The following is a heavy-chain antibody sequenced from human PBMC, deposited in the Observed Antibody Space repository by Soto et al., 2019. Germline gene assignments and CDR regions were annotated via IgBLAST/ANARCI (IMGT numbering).Heavy chain of an antibody. V-gene: IGHV1-3*01. Sequence: ASVKVSCKASGYTFTSYAMHWVRQAPGQRLEWIGWINAGNGNTNYSQKFQGRVTITRDTSTSTAYMELSSLRSEDTAVYYCAARGIQLYGLDFDYWGQGTLVTVSS. J-gene: IGHJ4*02. CDR1: GYTFTSYA. CDR2: INAGNGNT. D-gene: IGHD5-18*01. CDR3: AARGIQLYGLDFDY.